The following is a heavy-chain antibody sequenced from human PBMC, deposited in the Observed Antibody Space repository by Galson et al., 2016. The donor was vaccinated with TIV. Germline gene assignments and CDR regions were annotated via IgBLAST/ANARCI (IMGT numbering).Heavy chain of an antibody. CDR1: GGSISSNGYS. D-gene: IGHD3-22*01. J-gene: IGHJ4*02. V-gene: IGHV4-30-2*01. CDR2: RYHGGST. Sequence: TLSLTCTVSGGSISSNGYSWSWIRQPPGKGLEWIGYRYHGGSTYCNPSLKSRVTISLDTSKNQISLMLSSVTAADTAVSFCARVTLHYYDSSGFSSYFYYWGQRTLVIVSS. CDR3: ARVTLHYYDSSGFSSYFYY.